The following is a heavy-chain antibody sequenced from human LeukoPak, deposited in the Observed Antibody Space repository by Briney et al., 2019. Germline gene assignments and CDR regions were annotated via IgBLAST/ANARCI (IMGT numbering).Heavy chain of an antibody. D-gene: IGHD2-15*01. CDR2: IKQDGSEK. CDR1: GFIFSSYW. J-gene: IGHJ4*02. V-gene: IGHV3-7*05. Sequence: PGGSPRLSCAASGFIFSSYWMNWVRQAPGKGLEWVANIKQDGSEKYYVDSVKGRFTISRDNAKNSLYLQMNSLRVEDTAVYYCARARAGYCSGGSCYEDYWGQGTLVTVSS. CDR3: ARARAGYCSGGSCYEDY.